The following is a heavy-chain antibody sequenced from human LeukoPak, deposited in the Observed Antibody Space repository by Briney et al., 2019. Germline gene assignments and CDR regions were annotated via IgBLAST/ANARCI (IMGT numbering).Heavy chain of an antibody. D-gene: IGHD3-16*02. CDR3: AKEYERLGELSFDY. J-gene: IGHJ4*02. Sequence: SGRSLRLSCAASGFTFSSYGMHWVRQAPGEGLEWVAVIWYDGSNKYYADSVKGRFTISRDNSKNTLYLQMNSLRAEDTAVYYCAKEYERLGELSFDYWGQGTLVTVSS. CDR1: GFTFSSYG. V-gene: IGHV3-33*06. CDR2: IWYDGSNK.